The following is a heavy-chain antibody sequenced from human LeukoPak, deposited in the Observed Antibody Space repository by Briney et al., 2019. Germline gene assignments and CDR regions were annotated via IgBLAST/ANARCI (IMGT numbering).Heavy chain of an antibody. J-gene: IGHJ6*02. D-gene: IGHD3-10*01. CDR2: INHSGST. V-gene: IGHV4-38-2*02. CDR3: AREVLVRGSYGMDV. Sequence: SETLSLTCTVSGYSISSGYYWSWIRQPPGKGLEWIGEINHSGSTNYNPSLKSRVTISVDTSKNQFSLKLSSVTAADTAVYYCAREVLVRGSYGMDVWGQGTTVTVSS. CDR1: GYSISSGYY.